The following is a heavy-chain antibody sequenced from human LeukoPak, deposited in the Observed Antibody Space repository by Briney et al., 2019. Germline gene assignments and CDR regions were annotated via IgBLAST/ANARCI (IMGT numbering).Heavy chain of an antibody. CDR3: ARGYMYYYDSSGYLDY. V-gene: IGHV1-8*03. CDR2: MNPNSGNT. D-gene: IGHD3-22*01. Sequence: ASVKVSCKASGYTFTSYDINWVRQATGQGLELMGWMNPNSGNTGYAQKFQGRVIITRNTSISTAYMELSSLRSEDTAVYYCARGYMYYYDSSGYLDYWGQGTLVTVSS. J-gene: IGHJ4*02. CDR1: GYTFTSYD.